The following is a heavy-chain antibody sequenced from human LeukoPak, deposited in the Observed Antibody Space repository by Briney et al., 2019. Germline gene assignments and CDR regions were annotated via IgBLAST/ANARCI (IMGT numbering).Heavy chain of an antibody. D-gene: IGHD4/OR15-4a*01. CDR1: GYSISGGYY. CDR3: ARRARTQKNCFDP. CDR2: IFHSGTT. Sequence: SETLSLTCTVSGYSISGGYYWGWIRPPPGKGVEWIGYIFHSGTTYYNSSLKSRVTISVDKSKNQFSLKLSSVTAADTAVYYCARRARTQKNCFDPWGQGTLVTVSS. J-gene: IGHJ5*02. V-gene: IGHV4-38-2*02.